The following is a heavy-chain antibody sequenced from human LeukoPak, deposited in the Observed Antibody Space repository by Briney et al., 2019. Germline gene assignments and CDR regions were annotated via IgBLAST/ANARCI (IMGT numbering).Heavy chain of an antibody. CDR3: AKIRVVGTNNGVVVVPTFGAFDI. CDR2: INPNSGGT. D-gene: IGHD2-15*01. V-gene: IGHV1-2*02. CDR1: GYIFTGYY. Sequence: GASVKVSCKSSGYIFTGYYIHWVRQAPGQGLEWMGWINPNSGGTNYAQKFQGRVTLTRDTSISTAYMELSSLRSDDTAVYFCAKIRVVGTNNGVVVVPTFGAFDIWGQGTMVTVSS. J-gene: IGHJ3*02.